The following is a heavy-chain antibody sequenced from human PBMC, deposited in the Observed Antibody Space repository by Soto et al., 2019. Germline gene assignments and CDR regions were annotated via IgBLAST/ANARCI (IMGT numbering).Heavy chain of an antibody. CDR2: IYCNDDK. V-gene: IGHV2-5*01. J-gene: IGHJ5*02. CDR1: GFSLSTSGVG. CDR3: AHMLAAASTNWFDP. D-gene: IGHD6-13*01. Sequence: QITLKESGPTLVKPTQTLTLTCTFSGFSLSTSGVGVGWIRQPPGKALEWLALIYCNDDKRYSPSLKSMLTITKDTSKNQVVLTMTNMDPVDTATYYCAHMLAAASTNWFDPWGQGTMVTVSS.